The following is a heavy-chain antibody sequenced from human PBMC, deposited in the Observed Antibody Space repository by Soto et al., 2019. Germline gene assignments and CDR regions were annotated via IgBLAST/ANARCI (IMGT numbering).Heavy chain of an antibody. V-gene: IGHV4-4*07. CDR3: ARGQRFSDWFDP. CDR1: GGAISGYY. J-gene: IGHJ5*02. Sequence: RSLTCTVTGGAISGYYWTWIRQSDGEGLEWIGRIYSSGSTNYNPSLKSRVTISLDTSMNYFSLRLSSVTAADTAVYYCARGQRFSDWFDPWGQGTLVTVSS. D-gene: IGHD3-3*01. CDR2: IYSSGST.